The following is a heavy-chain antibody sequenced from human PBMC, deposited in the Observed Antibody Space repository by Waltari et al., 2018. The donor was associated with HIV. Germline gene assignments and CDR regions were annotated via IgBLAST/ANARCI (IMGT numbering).Heavy chain of an antibody. D-gene: IGHD3-10*01. V-gene: IGHV3-7*04. CDR2: IKQDGNEK. Sequence: EVQLVESGGGLVQPGGSLRLSCAASGFTFSSYWMSWVRQAPGEGVEGVANIKQDGNEKDYVDSVNGRFTISRDNAENSLYLQMNSLRAEDTAVYYCARGGFYGSGSKVNWGQGTLVTVSS. CDR3: ARGGFYGSGSKVN. J-gene: IGHJ4*02. CDR1: GFTFSSYW.